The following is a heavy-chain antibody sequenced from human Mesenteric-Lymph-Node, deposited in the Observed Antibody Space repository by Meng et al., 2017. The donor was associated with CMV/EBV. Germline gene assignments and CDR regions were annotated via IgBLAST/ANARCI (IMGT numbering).Heavy chain of an antibody. Sequence: GESLKISCTDSGFTFSNYWMTWVRQAPGKGLEWVANIKQDGSEKYYVDSVRGRFTISRDNSKNTLYLQMNSLRAEDTAVYYCAKDLVPYSSSPSSNYFDYWGQGTLVTVSS. CDR3: AKDLVPYSSSPSSNYFDY. CDR1: GFTFSNYW. D-gene: IGHD6-13*01. CDR2: IKQDGSEK. V-gene: IGHV3-7*01. J-gene: IGHJ4*02.